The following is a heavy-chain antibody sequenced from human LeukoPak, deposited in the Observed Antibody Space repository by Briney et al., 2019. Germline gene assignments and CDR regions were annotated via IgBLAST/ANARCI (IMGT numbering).Heavy chain of an antibody. J-gene: IGHJ4*02. CDR3: ARDHDGTTRSSDWYFDY. Sequence: SQTLSLTCAISGDSVSSNSAAWNWIRQSPSRGLEWLGRTYYRSKWYNDYAVSVKSRITINPDTSKNQFSLQLNSVTPEDTAVYYCARDHDGTTRSSDWYFDYWGQGTLVTVSS. CDR2: TYYRSKWYN. V-gene: IGHV6-1*01. D-gene: IGHD6-19*01. CDR1: GDSVSSNSAA.